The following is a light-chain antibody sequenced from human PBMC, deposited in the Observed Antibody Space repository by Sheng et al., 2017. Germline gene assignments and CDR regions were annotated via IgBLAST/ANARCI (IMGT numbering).Light chain of an antibody. CDR3: GTWDTSLSGVV. V-gene: IGLV1-51*02. CDR1: SSNIGINY. Sequence: QSVLTQPPSVSAAPGQKVTISCSGSSSNIGINYVSWYQQLPGTAPKLLIYENNKRPSGIPDRFSGSKSGTSATLGITGLQTGDEADYYCGTWDTSLSGVVFGGGTKVTVL. J-gene: IGLJ2*01. CDR2: ENN.